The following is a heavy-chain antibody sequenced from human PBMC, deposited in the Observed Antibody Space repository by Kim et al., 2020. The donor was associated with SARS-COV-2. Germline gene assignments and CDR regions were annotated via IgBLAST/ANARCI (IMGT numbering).Heavy chain of an antibody. Sequence: GGSLRLSCAASGFTFSSYWMSWVRQAPGKGLEWVANIKQDGSEKYYVDSVKGRFTISRDNAKNSLYLQMNSLRAEDTAVYYCARGRRIQLWSAFDIWGQGTMVTVSS. CDR3: ARGRRIQLWSAFDI. J-gene: IGHJ3*02. D-gene: IGHD5-18*01. CDR2: IKQDGSEK. V-gene: IGHV3-7*03. CDR1: GFTFSSYW.